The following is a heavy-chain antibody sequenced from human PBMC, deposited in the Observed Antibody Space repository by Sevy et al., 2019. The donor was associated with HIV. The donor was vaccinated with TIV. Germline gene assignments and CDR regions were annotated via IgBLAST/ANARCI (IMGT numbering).Heavy chain of an antibody. D-gene: IGHD3-10*01. J-gene: IGHJ4*02. V-gene: IGHV1-2*02. CDR2: IDPNSGGT. CDR3: SRSVYGSRTYLNDY. Sequence: ASVKVSCKASGYTFTGYYMHWVRQAPGQVLEWMGWIDPNSGGTNYAQKFQGRVTMSTDTSISTAYMELSRLRSDDTALYYCSRSVYGSRTYLNDYWGQGTLVTVSS. CDR1: GYTFTGYY.